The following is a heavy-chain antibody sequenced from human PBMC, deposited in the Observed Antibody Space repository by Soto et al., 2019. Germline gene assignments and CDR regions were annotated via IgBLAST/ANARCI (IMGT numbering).Heavy chain of an antibody. CDR1: GFTFSTFA. V-gene: IGHV3-23*01. Sequence: RLSCVASGFTFSTFAMTWVRQTPGKGLEWVATVGDDGFRNNVAESVKGRFIISRDNSKDTLSLEMRSLRVEDTGIYYCATQFRSYFEHWGQGVRVTVSS. J-gene: IGHJ4*02. D-gene: IGHD4-4*01. CDR3: ATQFRSYFEH. CDR2: VGDDGFRN.